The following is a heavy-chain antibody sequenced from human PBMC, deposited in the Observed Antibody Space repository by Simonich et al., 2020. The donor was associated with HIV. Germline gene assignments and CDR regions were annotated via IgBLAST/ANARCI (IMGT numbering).Heavy chain of an antibody. J-gene: IGHJ4*02. Sequence: QVQLQQWGAGLVKPSETLSLTCTVSGGSITYTRSYYWGWIRTPPGKGLEWIGEINHRGSTNYNPSLKSRITISVDTSNNQFSLKLSSVTAADTAVYYCARGRTVTTTGIDYWGQGTLVTVSS. CDR3: ARGRTVTTTGIDY. D-gene: IGHD4-17*01. V-gene: IGHV4-34*01. CDR1: GGSITYTRSYY. CDR2: INHRGST.